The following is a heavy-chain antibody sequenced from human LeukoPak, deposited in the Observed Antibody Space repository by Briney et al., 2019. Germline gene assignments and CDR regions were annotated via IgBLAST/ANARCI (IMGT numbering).Heavy chain of an antibody. CDR2: INSDSNYI. D-gene: IGHD6-13*01. Sequence: GGSLRLSCAGSGFTFRSYSMNWVRQAPGKGLEWVSSINSDSNYIYYADSVQGRFTISRDNAKNSLYLQMNSLRAEDTAVYYCARDLYSSSWSVCGYWGQGTLVTVSS. CDR3: ARDLYSSSWSVCGY. V-gene: IGHV3-21*01. CDR1: GFTFRSYS. J-gene: IGHJ4*02.